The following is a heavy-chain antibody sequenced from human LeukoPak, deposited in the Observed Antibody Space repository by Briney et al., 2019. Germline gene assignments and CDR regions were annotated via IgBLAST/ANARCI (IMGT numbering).Heavy chain of an antibody. CDR3: ARDERVDQLLSGAHYYYYYMDV. J-gene: IGHJ6*03. CDR2: IIPIFGRA. Sequence: SVKVSCKASGGTFSSYAISWVRQAPGQGLEWIGGIIPIFGRANYAQKFQGRVTITTDESTSTAYMELSSLRSEDTAVYYCARDERVDQLLSGAHYYYYYMDVWGKGTTVTVSS. D-gene: IGHD2-2*01. V-gene: IGHV1-69*05. CDR1: GGTFSSYA.